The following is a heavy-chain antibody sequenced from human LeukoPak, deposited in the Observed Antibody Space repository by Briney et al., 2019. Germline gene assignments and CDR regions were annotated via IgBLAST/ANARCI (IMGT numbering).Heavy chain of an antibody. CDR2: IYYSGST. J-gene: IGHJ3*02. CDR3: ARAYSSGWLDAFDI. D-gene: IGHD6-19*01. Sequence: KSSETLSLTCTVSGGSISSYYWSWIRQPPGKGLEWIGYIYYSGSTNYNPSLKSRVTISVDTSKNQFSLKLSSVTAADTAVYYCARAYSSGWLDAFDIWGQGTMVTVSS. CDR1: GGSISSYY. V-gene: IGHV4-59*01.